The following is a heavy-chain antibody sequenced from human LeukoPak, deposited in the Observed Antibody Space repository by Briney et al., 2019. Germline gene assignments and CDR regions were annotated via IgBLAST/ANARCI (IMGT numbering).Heavy chain of an antibody. CDR3: ARDGSYCSSTSCWAGGYYYYGMDV. D-gene: IGHD2-2*01. V-gene: IGHV4-59*12. Sequence: SETLSLTCTVSGGSISSYCWSWIRQPPRKGLEWMGYIYYSGSTNYNPSPKSRATISSETSKKQFSLKMSSVTAADTAVYYCARDGSYCSSTSCWAGGYYYYGMDVWGQGTTVTVSS. CDR2: IYYSGST. J-gene: IGHJ6*02. CDR1: GGSISSYC.